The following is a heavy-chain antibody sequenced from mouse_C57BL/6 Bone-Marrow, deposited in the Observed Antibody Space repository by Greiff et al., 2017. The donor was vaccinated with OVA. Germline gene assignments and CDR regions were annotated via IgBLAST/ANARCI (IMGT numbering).Heavy chain of an antibody. CDR2: IYPRSGNT. Sequence: VHLVESGAELARPGASVKLSCKASGYTFTSYGISWVKQRTGQGLEWIGEIYPRSGNTYYNEKFKGKATLTADKSSSTAYMELRSLTSEDSAVYFCAREPPGGAMDYWGQGTSVTVSS. V-gene: IGHV1-81*01. CDR1: GYTFTSYG. J-gene: IGHJ4*01. CDR3: AREPPGGAMDY.